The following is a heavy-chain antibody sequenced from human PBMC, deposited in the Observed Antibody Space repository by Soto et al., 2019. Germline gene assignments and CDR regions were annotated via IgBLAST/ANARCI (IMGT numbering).Heavy chain of an antibody. CDR3: ARHGFGSLHGLVDV. J-gene: IGHJ6*02. CDR2: IQYNGYS. CDR1: GGSITNYY. V-gene: IGHV4-59*08. D-gene: IGHD3-10*01. Sequence: QVQLQESGPGLVKPSETLSLTCTVSGGSITNYYCSWFRQPPGKGLEWIGYIQYNGYSAYNLSLKXXLXXSMDTSKTQFSLMLESVTATDTAVYYCARHGFGSLHGLVDVWGQGTTVIVSS.